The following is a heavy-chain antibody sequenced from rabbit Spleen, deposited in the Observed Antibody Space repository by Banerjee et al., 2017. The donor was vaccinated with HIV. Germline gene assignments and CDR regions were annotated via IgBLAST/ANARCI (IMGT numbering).Heavy chain of an antibody. V-gene: IGHV1S40*01. J-gene: IGHJ6*01. CDR2: IDPIFGTT. D-gene: IGHD1-1*01. Sequence: QSLEESGGDLVKPGASLTLTCTASGFSFSSSYYMWWVRQAPGKGLEWIGYIDPIFGTTYYASWAKGRFTISKTSSTTVTLQMTSLTVADTATYFCARDTSTSFSNYGMDLWGPGTL. CDR1: GFSFSSSYY. CDR3: ARDTSTSFSNYGMDL.